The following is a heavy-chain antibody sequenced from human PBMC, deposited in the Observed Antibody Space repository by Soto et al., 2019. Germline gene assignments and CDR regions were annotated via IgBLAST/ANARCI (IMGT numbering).Heavy chain of an antibody. J-gene: IGHJ6*02. D-gene: IGHD2-2*01. V-gene: IGHV1-69*01. Sequence: VQLVQSGAEVKKPGSSVKVSCKASGGTFSSYAISWVRQAPGQGLEWMGGIIPISGTANYAQKFQGRVRITADESTSTAYMVLSSLRSEDTAMYYCARSQGSSTSLEIYYYYYYGMDVWRQGTTVTVSS. CDR2: IIPISGTA. CDR3: ARSQGSSTSLEIYYYYYYGMDV. CDR1: GGTFSSYA.